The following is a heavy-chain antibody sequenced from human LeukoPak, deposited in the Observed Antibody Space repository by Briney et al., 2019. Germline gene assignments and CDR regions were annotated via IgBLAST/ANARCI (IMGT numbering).Heavy chain of an antibody. V-gene: IGHV4-34*01. CDR1: GGSISSYY. CDR2: INHSGST. Sequence: SETLSLTCTVSGGSISSYYWSWIRQPPGKGLEWIGEINHSGSTNYNPSLKSRVTISVDTSKNQFSLKLSSVTAADTAVYYCARGGTYYYDSSGYYYKRFAYNYFDYWGQGTLVTVSS. J-gene: IGHJ4*02. D-gene: IGHD3-22*01. CDR3: ARGGTYYYDSSGYYYKRFAYNYFDY.